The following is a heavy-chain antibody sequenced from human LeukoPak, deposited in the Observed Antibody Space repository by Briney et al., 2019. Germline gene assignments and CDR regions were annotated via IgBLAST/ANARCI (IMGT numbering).Heavy chain of an antibody. Sequence: SETLSLTCAVYGGSFSGYYWSWIRQPPGKGLEWIGEINHSGSTNYNPSLKSRVTISVDTSKNQFSLKLSSVTAADTAVYYCARGPEWLPHYWGQGTLVTVSS. CDR3: ARGPEWLPHY. D-gene: IGHD3-3*01. V-gene: IGHV4-34*01. CDR2: INHSGST. CDR1: GGSFSGYY. J-gene: IGHJ4*02.